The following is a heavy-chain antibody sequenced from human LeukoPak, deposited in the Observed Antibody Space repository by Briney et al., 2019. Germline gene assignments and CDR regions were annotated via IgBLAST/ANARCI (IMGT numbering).Heavy chain of an antibody. CDR1: GLTVSSNY. CDR2: IYSGGST. D-gene: IGHD2-15*01. V-gene: IGHV3-53*01. J-gene: IGHJ4*02. Sequence: GGSLRLSCAASGLTVSSNYMSWVRQAPGKGLEWVSVIYSGGSTYYADSVKGRFTISRDNSKNTLYLQMNSLRAEDTAVYYCARVNPKYCSGGSCPHFDYWGQGTLVTVSS. CDR3: ARVNPKYCSGGSCPHFDY.